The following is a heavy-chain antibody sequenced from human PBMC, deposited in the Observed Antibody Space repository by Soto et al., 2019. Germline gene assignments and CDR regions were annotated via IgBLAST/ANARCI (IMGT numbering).Heavy chain of an antibody. V-gene: IGHV6-1*01. CDR3: AKGDNLGPKTGYAFDP. CDR2: TYFRSKWYN. Sequence: PWQTLSLICAISGDSVSSNTASCDWIRQSPSRGLEWLGRTYFRSKWYNDYAVSVKSRIIINPDTSNNQFSLQLNSVTPEDTAVYFCAKGDNLGPKTGYAFDPWGQGIMVTVSS. J-gene: IGHJ5*02. CDR1: GDSVSSNTAS. D-gene: IGHD5-12*01.